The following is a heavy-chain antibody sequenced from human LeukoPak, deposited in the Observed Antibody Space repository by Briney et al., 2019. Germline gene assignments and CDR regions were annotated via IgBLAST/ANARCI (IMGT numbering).Heavy chain of an antibody. CDR1: GFTFSSHW. V-gene: IGHV3-7*01. D-gene: IGHD3-3*01. J-gene: IGHJ4*02. CDR3: ARDVRDDFWSGPY. Sequence: GGSLRLSCAASGFTFSSHWMSWVRQAPGKGLEWVANIKQDGSEKYYVDSVKGRFTISRDNAKNSLYLQINSLRAEDTAEYYCARDVRDDFWSGPYWGQGTLVTVSS. CDR2: IKQDGSEK.